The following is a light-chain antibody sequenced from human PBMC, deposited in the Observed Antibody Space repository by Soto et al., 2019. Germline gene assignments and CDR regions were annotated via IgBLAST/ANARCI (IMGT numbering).Light chain of an antibody. V-gene: IGLV2-14*01. J-gene: IGLJ2*01. CDR3: SSYAGRNTVI. Sequence: QSALTQPASVSGSPGQSITISCAGTMRDVGAYNLVSWYQQHPGRAPQLIIYEVRNRPSGISFRFSGSKSGNTASLTISGLQAEDEADYYCSSYAGRNTVIFGGGTKLTVL. CDR2: EVR. CDR1: MRDVGAYNL.